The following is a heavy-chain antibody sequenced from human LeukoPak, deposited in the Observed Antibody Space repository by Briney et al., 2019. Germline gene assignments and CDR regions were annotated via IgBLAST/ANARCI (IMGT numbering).Heavy chain of an antibody. J-gene: IGHJ4*02. V-gene: IGHV1-2*04. Sequence: ASVTVSCKASGYTFTGYYMHWVRQAPGQGLEWIGWINPNSGGTNYAQQFQGWVTMTRDTSISTAYMELSRLRSDDTAVYYCARGSGIVVVVAASPPDYWGQGTLVTVSS. CDR1: GYTFTGYY. CDR2: INPNSGGT. CDR3: ARGSGIVVVVAASPPDY. D-gene: IGHD2-15*01.